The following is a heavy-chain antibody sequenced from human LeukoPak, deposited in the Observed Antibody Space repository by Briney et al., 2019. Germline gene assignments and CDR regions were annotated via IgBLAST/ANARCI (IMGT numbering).Heavy chain of an antibody. Sequence: GGSLRLSCGASGFTFSNYAMTWVRQAPGKGLEWVSTIGISDGSTYNAASVRGRLTISRDNSKNTLYLQMNSLRAEDTAVYYCAKGGGGSSFDFWGQGTLVTVSS. J-gene: IGHJ4*02. CDR2: IGISDGST. CDR3: AKGGGGSSFDF. D-gene: IGHD2-15*01. V-gene: IGHV3-23*01. CDR1: GFTFSNYA.